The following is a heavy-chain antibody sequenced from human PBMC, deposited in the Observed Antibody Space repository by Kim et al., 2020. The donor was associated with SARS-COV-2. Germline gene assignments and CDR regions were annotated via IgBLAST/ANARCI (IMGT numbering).Heavy chain of an antibody. Sequence: SVKVSCKASGGTFSRYGISWVRQAPGKGLEWMGGIIPIFGTVNYAQKFQGRVAITADTSTSTAYMDLSSLRSEDTAVYYCASVTHDSSGSYSLQSCYFVSWGRETLVTVSS. J-gene: IGHJ4*02. V-gene: IGHV1-69*06. D-gene: IGHD3-22*01. CDR3: ASVTHDSSGSYSLQSCYFVS. CDR2: IIPIFGTV. CDR1: GGTFSRYG.